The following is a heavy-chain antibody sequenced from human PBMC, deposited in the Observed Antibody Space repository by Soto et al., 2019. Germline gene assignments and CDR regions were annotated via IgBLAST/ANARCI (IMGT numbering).Heavy chain of an antibody. D-gene: IGHD2-15*01. CDR2: IYYSGST. CDR1: GASISNYY. J-gene: IGHJ6*03. Sequence: QVQLQESGPGLVKPSETLSLTCTVSGASISNYYWSWIRQRPGKGLEWIGYIYYSGSTNYSPSLKSRVTISVDTSKNQFSLKLSSVTAADTAVYYCARLVAEGNVWGKGTTVTVSS. V-gene: IGHV4-59*08. CDR3: ARLVAEGNV.